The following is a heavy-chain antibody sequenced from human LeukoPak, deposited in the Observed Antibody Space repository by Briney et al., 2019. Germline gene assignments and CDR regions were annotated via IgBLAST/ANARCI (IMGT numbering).Heavy chain of an antibody. CDR1: GVSISSYY. V-gene: IGHV4-59*01. CDR2: IYYIGST. J-gene: IGHJ6*03. Sequence: PSETLSLTCTVSGVSISSYYWSWIRQPPGKGLEWIGYIYYIGSTNYNPSLKSRVTISVDKSKNQLSLKLSSVTAADTAVYYCARSGGNYYDYYMDVWGKGTTVTISS. D-gene: IGHD2-15*01. CDR3: ARSGGNYYDYYMDV.